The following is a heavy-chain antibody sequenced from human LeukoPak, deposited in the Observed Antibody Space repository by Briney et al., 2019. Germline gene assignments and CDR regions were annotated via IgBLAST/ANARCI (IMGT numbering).Heavy chain of an antibody. J-gene: IGHJ4*02. Sequence: GGSLRLSCAASGFTFSSYAMHWVRQAPGKGLEWVAVISYDGSNKYYADSVKGRFTISRDNSKNTLYLQMNSLRAEDTAVYYCAREYSGSYWGRGYYFDYWGQGTLVTVSS. CDR1: GFTFSSYA. D-gene: IGHD1-26*01. CDR3: AREYSGSYWGRGYYFDY. CDR2: ISYDGSNK. V-gene: IGHV3-30-3*01.